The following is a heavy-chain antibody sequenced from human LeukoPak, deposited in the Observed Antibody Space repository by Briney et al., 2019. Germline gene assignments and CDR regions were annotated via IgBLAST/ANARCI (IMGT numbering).Heavy chain of an antibody. CDR3: AKGQDSGYDSEFDY. CDR1: GFTFDDYA. V-gene: IGHV3-43D*03. Sequence: GGSLRLSCAASGFTFDDYATHWVRQAPGKGLEWVSLISWDGGSTYYADSVKGRFTISRDNSKNSLYLQMNSLRAEDTALYYCAKGQDSGYDSEFDYWGQGTLVTVSS. D-gene: IGHD5-12*01. J-gene: IGHJ4*02. CDR2: ISWDGGST.